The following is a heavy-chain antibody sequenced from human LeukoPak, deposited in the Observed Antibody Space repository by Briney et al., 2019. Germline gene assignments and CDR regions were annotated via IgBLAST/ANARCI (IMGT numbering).Heavy chain of an antibody. CDR2: IYYSGST. J-gene: IGHJ4*02. CDR3: ARGSKIFGVVPDY. CDR1: GGSISSYY. Sequence: SETLSLTCTVSGGSISSYYWSWIRQSPGKGLEWIGYIYYSGSTNYNPSLKSRVTISVDTSKNQFSLKLSSVTAADTAVYYCARGSKIFGVVPDYWGQGTLVTVSS. D-gene: IGHD3-3*01. V-gene: IGHV4-59*01.